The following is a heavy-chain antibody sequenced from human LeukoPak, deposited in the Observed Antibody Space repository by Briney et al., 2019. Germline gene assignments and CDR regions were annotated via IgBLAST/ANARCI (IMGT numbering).Heavy chain of an antibody. D-gene: IGHD2/OR15-2a*01. Sequence: GGPLRLSCAASGFTFSSYAMSWVRQAPGKGLEWVANIKQDGSEKYYVDSVKGRFTISRDNAKNSLYLQMNSLRAEDTAVYYCAREPSILLIDYWGQGTLVTVSS. CDR3: AREPSILLIDY. J-gene: IGHJ4*02. CDR1: GFTFSSYA. CDR2: IKQDGSEK. V-gene: IGHV3-7*01.